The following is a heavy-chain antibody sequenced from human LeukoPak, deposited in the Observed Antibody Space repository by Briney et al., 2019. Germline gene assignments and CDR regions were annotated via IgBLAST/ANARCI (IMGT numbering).Heavy chain of an antibody. CDR3: AREMEQQQGMDY. CDR1: GGTFSSYA. J-gene: IGHJ4*02. D-gene: IGHD6-13*01. V-gene: IGHV1-69*13. CDR2: IIPIFGTA. Sequence: SVKVSFKASGGTFSSYAISWVRQAPGQGLEWMGGIIPIFGTANYVQEFQGRVTITADESTSTAYMELSSLRSEDTAVYYCAREMEQQQGMDYWGQGTLVTVSS.